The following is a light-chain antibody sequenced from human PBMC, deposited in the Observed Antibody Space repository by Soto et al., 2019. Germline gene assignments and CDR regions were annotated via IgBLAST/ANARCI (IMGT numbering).Light chain of an antibody. J-gene: IGKJ1*01. CDR3: HQYGSFPRT. Sequence: EIVLTQSLGTLSLSPVERVTLSCRASQSLSNNYLAWYQQKPGQAPRLLIYDTSSRATGIPDRISGSGSGTDFTLTISRLEPEDFAMYYCHQYGSFPRTFGQGTKVDIK. V-gene: IGKV3-20*01. CDR2: DTS. CDR1: QSLSNNY.